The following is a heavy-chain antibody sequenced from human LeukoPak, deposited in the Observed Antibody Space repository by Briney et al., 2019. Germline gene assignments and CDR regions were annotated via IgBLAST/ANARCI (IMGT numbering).Heavy chain of an antibody. Sequence: SETLSLTCTVSGGSISGYYWSWIRQPPGKGLEWIGYIYYSGSTNYNLSLKSRVTISLDTSKNQFSLKLRSVTAADTAVYFCARLGSGSTDYWGQGTLVTVSS. J-gene: IGHJ4*02. V-gene: IGHV4-59*01. D-gene: IGHD1-26*01. CDR3: ARLGSGSTDY. CDR1: GGSISGYY. CDR2: IYYSGST.